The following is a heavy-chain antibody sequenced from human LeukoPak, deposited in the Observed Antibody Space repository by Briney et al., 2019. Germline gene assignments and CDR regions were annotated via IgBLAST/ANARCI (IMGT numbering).Heavy chain of an antibody. CDR2: INPSGGST. J-gene: IGHJ6*02. CDR1: GYTFTSYY. CDR3: ARDQYYYGSGSYPNYGMDV. Sequence: ASVKVSCKASGYTFTSYYMHWVRQAPGQGLEWMGIINPSGGSTSYAQKFQGRVTITRDTSASTAYMELSSLRSEDTAVYYCARDQYYYGSGSYPNYGMDVWGQGTTVTVSS. V-gene: IGHV1-46*01. D-gene: IGHD3-10*01.